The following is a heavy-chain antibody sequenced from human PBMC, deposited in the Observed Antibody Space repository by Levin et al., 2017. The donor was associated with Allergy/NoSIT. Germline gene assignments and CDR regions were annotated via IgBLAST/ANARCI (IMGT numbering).Heavy chain of an antibody. CDR2: ISSRSTHI. Sequence: GESLKISCAGSGFTFSSYSVNWVRQAPGKGLEWVSSISSRSTHIFYADSVRGRFTISRDNARNSLYLQMNSLRAEDTAVYYGARGGMGATADDTFDIWGRGTMVTVSS. V-gene: IGHV3-21*01. CDR3: ARGGMGATADDTFDI. D-gene: IGHD1-26*01. CDR1: GFTFSSYS. J-gene: IGHJ3*02.